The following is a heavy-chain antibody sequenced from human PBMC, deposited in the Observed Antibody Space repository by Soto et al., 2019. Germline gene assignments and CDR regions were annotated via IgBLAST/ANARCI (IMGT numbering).Heavy chain of an antibody. Sequence: EVQLVESGGVVVQPGGSLRLSCAASGFTFDDYTMHWVRQAPGKSLEWVSLIRWDGGKTYYADSVKGRFTISRDNSKNSLHLQMNSLTTEDSASYYCAKDRAAVTGAYYYYAMDVWGQGTTVTVSS. CDR3: AKDRAAVTGAYYYYAMDV. CDR2: IRWDGGKT. D-gene: IGHD6-19*01. CDR1: GFTFDDYT. J-gene: IGHJ6*02. V-gene: IGHV3-43*01.